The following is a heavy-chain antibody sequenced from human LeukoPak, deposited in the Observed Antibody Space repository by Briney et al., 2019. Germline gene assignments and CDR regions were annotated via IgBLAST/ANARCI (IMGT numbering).Heavy chain of an antibody. V-gene: IGHV3-9*01. CDR3: AKDTRGRTPGGAFDI. J-gene: IGHJ3*02. CDR2: ISWDSGSI. D-gene: IGHD1-14*01. Sequence: PGGSLRLSCAASGFTFDDYAMHWVRQAPGKGLEWVSGISWDSGSIGYADSVKGRFTISRDNAKNSLYLQMNSLRAEDTALYYCAKDTRGRTPGGAFDIWGQGTMVTVSS. CDR1: GFTFDDYA.